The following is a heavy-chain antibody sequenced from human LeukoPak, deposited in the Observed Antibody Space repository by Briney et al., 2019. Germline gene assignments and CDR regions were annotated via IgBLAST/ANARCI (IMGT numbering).Heavy chain of an antibody. CDR2: IYYSGST. D-gene: IGHD1-26*01. V-gene: IGHV4-59*01. CDR1: GGSISSYY. Sequence: PSETLSLTCTVSGGSISSYYWSWIRQPPGKGLEWIGYIYYSGSTNYNPSLKSRVTISVDTSKNQFSLKLSSVTAADTAVYYCARSRRGVGATIGDYWGQGTLVTVSS. J-gene: IGHJ4*02. CDR3: ARSRRGVGATIGDY.